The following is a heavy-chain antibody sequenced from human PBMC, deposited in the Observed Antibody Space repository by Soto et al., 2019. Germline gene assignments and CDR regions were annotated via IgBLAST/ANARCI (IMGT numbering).Heavy chain of an antibody. D-gene: IGHD3-9*01. J-gene: IGHJ4*02. CDR2: IYWDDSK. CDR3: AHKGPEDWPLDY. V-gene: IGHV2-5*02. Sequence: QITLKESGPTLVRPTQTLTLTCAFSGFSLSTSRVGVGWIRQPPGKALEWLAVIYWDDSKHYSPSLRSRLTITKDTSNNQVVLTMTNMDPMDTGTYYCAHKGPEDWPLDYWGQGTLVTVSS. CDR1: GFSLSTSRVG.